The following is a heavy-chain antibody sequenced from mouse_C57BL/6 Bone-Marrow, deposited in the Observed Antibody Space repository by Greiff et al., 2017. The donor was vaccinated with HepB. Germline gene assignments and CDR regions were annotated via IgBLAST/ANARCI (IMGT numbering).Heavy chain of an antibody. J-gene: IGHJ2*01. CDR3: ARERDHYYGSSYGY. CDR2: IYPGSGST. D-gene: IGHD1-1*01. V-gene: IGHV1-55*01. CDR1: GYTFTDYY. Sequence: QVQLQQSGAELVKPGASVKISCKASGYTFTDYYINWVKQRPGQGLEWIGDIYPGSGSTNYNEKFKSKATLTVDTSSSTAYMQLSSLTSEDSAVYYCARERDHYYGSSYGYWGQGTTLTVSS.